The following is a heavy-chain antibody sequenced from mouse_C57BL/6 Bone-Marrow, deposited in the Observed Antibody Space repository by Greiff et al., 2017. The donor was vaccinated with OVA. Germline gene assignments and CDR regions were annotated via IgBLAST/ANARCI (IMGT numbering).Heavy chain of an antibody. Sequence: EVKLEESGGGLVKPGGSLKLSCAASGFTFSDYGMHWVRQAPEKGLEWVAYISSGSSTIYYADTVKGRFTISRDNAKNTLFLQMTSLRSEDTAMYYCARRISWGYFDVWGTGTTVTVSS. CDR1: GFTFSDYG. CDR3: ARRISWGYFDV. D-gene: IGHD2-12*01. J-gene: IGHJ1*03. CDR2: ISSGSSTI. V-gene: IGHV5-17*01.